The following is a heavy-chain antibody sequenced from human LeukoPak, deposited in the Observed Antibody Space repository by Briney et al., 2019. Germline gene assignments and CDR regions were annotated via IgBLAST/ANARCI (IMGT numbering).Heavy chain of an antibody. CDR1: GFTFSTNW. Sequence: GGSLRLSCAASGFTFSTNWMHWVRQAPGKGLVWVSRINGDGSRTNYADSVEGRFTISRDNAKNTVYLQMNSLRAEDTAVYYCAKESQYYYGSGSYWVYWGQGTLVTVSS. J-gene: IGHJ4*02. V-gene: IGHV3-74*01. CDR3: AKESQYYYGSGSYWVY. D-gene: IGHD3-10*01. CDR2: INGDGSRT.